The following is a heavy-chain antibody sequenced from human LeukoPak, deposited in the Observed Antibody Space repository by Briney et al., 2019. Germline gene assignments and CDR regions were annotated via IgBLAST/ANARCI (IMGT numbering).Heavy chain of an antibody. CDR2: IYYSGST. V-gene: IGHV4-59*01. Sequence: PSETLSLTCAVSGGSISSYYWSWIRQPAGKGLEWIGYIYYSGSTNYNPSLKSRVTISVDTSKNQFSLKLSSVTAADTAVYYCAGVAYSSSWYLDSAFDYWGQGTLVTVSS. CDR1: GGSISSYY. J-gene: IGHJ4*02. D-gene: IGHD6-13*01. CDR3: AGVAYSSSWYLDSAFDY.